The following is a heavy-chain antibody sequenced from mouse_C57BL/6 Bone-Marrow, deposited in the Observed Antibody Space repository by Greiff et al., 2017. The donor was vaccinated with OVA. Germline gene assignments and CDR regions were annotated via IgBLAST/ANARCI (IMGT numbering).Heavy chain of an antibody. V-gene: IGHV1-64*01. CDR3: ARRDYSNYFFYFDY. CDR1: GYTFTSYW. D-gene: IGHD2-5*01. Sequence: QVQLQQPGAELVKPGASVKLSCKASGYTFTSYWMHWVKQRPGQGLEWIGMIHPNSGSTNYNEKFKSKATLTVDKSSSTAYMQLSSLTSEDSAVYYCARRDYSNYFFYFDYWGQGTTRTVSS. CDR2: IHPNSGST. J-gene: IGHJ2*01.